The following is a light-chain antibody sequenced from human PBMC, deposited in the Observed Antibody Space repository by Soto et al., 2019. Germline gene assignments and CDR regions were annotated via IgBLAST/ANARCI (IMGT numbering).Light chain of an antibody. CDR1: QGIRTY. Sequence: SPLTQSPSSLSASVGDRVTIPCRASQGIRTYLAWYQQKPGKAPKLLIYSASTLQSGVPSRFSGSGSGTEFTLTISSLQPDDFATYYCQQYNTYSYTFGQGTKVDI. CDR3: QQYNTYSYT. V-gene: IGKV1-9*01. J-gene: IGKJ2*01. CDR2: SAS.